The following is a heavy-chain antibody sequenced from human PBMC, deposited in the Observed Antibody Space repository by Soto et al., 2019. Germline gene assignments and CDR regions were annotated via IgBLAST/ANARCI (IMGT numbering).Heavy chain of an antibody. CDR3: ARGGGYDWGSFQH. CDR2: INAGNGNR. V-gene: IGHV1-3*01. CDR1: GYTFTSYA. Sequence: GASVKVSCKASGYTFTSYAMHWVRQAPGQRLEWMGWINAGNGNRKYSQKFQGRVDITRDTSASTAYMELSSLRSEDTAVYYCARGGGYDWGSFQHWGQGTLVTVSS. D-gene: IGHD5-12*01. J-gene: IGHJ1*01.